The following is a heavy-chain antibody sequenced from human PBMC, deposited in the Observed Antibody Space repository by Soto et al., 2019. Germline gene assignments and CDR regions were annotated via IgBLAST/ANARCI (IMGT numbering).Heavy chain of an antibody. D-gene: IGHD2-2*01. Sequence: LRLSCAASGFTFSSYGMHWVRQAPGKGLEWVAVISYDGSNKYYADSVKGRFTISRDNSKNTLYLQMNSLRAEDTAVYYCANLFRYCSSTSCSPDVFVIWGKGKMVTVSS. CDR3: ANLFRYCSSTSCSPDVFVI. CDR2: ISYDGSNK. V-gene: IGHV3-30*18. J-gene: IGHJ3*02. CDR1: GFTFSSYG.